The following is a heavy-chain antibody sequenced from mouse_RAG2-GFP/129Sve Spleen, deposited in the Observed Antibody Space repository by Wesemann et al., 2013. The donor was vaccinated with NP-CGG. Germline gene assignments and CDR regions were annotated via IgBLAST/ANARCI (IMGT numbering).Heavy chain of an antibody. J-gene: IGHJ2*01. CDR3: ARVHYGYLDY. CDR2: GAT. D-gene: IGHD1-1*01. V-gene: IGHV1-26*01. Sequence: GATSYNQNFKDKASLTVDKSSSTAYMELHSLTSEDSAVYYCARVHYGYLDYWGQGTTLTVSS.